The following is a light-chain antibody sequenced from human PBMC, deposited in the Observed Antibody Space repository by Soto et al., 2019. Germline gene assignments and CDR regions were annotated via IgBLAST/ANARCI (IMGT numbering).Light chain of an antibody. CDR2: EVS. V-gene: IGLV2-14*01. CDR1: SSDVGDYNY. J-gene: IGLJ1*01. Sequence: QSALTQPASVSGSPGQSITISCTGASSDVGDYNYVSWYQQHPGKAPKLMIYEVSNRPSGVSSRFSGSKSSNTASLTISGLQAEDEADYYCSSYTSSNYVFGTGTKVTVL. CDR3: SSYTSSNYV.